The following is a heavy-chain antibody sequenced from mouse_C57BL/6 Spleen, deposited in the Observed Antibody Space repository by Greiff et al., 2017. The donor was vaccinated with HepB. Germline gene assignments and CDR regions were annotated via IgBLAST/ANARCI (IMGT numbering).Heavy chain of an antibody. Sequence: EVMLVESGGGLVQPGGSMKLSCAASGFTFSDAWMDWVRQSPEKGLEWVAEIRNKANNHATYYAESVKGRFTISRDDSKSSVYLQMNSLRAEDTGIYYCTRMGPYYFDYWGQGTTLTVSS. J-gene: IGHJ2*01. CDR1: GFTFSDAW. CDR3: TRMGPYYFDY. CDR2: IRNKANNHAT. V-gene: IGHV6-6*01. D-gene: IGHD4-1*01.